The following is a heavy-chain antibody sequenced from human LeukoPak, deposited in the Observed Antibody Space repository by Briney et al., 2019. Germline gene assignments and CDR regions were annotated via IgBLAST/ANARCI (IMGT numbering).Heavy chain of an antibody. V-gene: IGHV4-4*02. CDR2: IYHSGST. Sequence: SETLSLTCTVSGGSISSSNWWSWVRQPPGKGLEWIGEIYHSGSTNYNPSLKSRVTISVDKSKNQFSLKLSSVTAADTAVYYCARGIGYCSGGSCYSDYWGQGTLVTVSS. D-gene: IGHD2-15*01. CDR3: ARGIGYCSGGSCYSDY. J-gene: IGHJ4*02. CDR1: GGSISSSNW.